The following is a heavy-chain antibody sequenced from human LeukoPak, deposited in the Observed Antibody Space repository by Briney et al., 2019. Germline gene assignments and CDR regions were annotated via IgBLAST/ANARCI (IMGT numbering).Heavy chain of an antibody. V-gene: IGHV4-59*01. CDR3: ARDSSSWLYNWFDP. D-gene: IGHD6-13*01. Sequence: SETLSLTCTVSGGSISSYYWSWIRQPPGKGLEWIGFIYYSGSTNYNPSLKSRVTISVDTSKNQFSLKLSSVTAADTAVYYCARDSSSWLYNWFDPWGQGTLVTVS. J-gene: IGHJ5*02. CDR1: GGSISSYY. CDR2: IYYSGST.